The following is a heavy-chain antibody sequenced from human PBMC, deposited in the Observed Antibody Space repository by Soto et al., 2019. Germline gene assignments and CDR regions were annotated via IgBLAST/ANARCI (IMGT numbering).Heavy chain of an antibody. CDR3: ARDPNDYGDYSWFDP. D-gene: IGHD4-17*01. J-gene: IGHJ5*02. CDR2: ISSSGSTI. V-gene: IGHV3-48*03. Sequence: PGGSLRLSCAASGFSFSSYEMNWVRQAPGKGLEWVSYISSSGSTIHYADSVKGRFTISRDNAKNSLYLQMNSLRAEDTAVYYCARDPNDYGDYSWFDPWGQGTLVTVSS. CDR1: GFSFSSYE.